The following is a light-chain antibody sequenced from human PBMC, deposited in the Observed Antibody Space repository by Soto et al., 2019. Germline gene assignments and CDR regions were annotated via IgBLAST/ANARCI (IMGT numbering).Light chain of an antibody. CDR1: SSDVGGYNY. CDR2: EVN. J-gene: IGLJ3*02. V-gene: IGLV2-14*01. CDR3: SSYTNNITGV. Sequence: QSALTQPASVSGSPGQSITISCTGISSDVGGYNYFSWYQQHPGKVPKLIIYEVNNRPSGVSARFSGSKSGYTASLTISGLQAEDEADYYCSSYTNNITGVFGGGTKLTVL.